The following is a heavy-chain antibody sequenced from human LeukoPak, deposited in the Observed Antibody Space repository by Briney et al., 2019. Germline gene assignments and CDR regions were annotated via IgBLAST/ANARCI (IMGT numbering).Heavy chain of an antibody. Sequence: RGASVRVSCKASGYTFTGYYIHWVRQAPGQGLEWMGWINPNSGGTNYAPTFQGRVTMTRDTSISTAYMELSRLTSDDTTIYYCATTLHIVVVTWHAFDIWDQGTMVTVSS. D-gene: IGHD2-21*02. V-gene: IGHV1-2*02. CDR2: INPNSGGT. J-gene: IGHJ3*02. CDR1: GYTFTGYY. CDR3: ATTLHIVVVTWHAFDI.